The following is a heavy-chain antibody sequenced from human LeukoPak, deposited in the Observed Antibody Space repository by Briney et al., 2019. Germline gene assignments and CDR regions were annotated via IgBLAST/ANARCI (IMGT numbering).Heavy chain of an antibody. CDR2: ISSNGGST. CDR3: ARASFGGVIVIRGGIDY. Sequence: GSLRLSCAASGFPLRNYAMHWVRQAPGKGLEYVSAISSNGGSTFYANSVKGRFTISKDNSKNTLYLQMGSLRAEDMAVYYCARASFGGVIVIRGGIDYWGQGTLVTVSS. V-gene: IGHV3-64*01. J-gene: IGHJ4*02. CDR1: GFPLRNYA. D-gene: IGHD3-16*02.